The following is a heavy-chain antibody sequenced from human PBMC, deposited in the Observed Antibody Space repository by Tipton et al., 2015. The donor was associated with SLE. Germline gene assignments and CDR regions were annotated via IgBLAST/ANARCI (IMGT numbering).Heavy chain of an antibody. Sequence: TLSLTCAVSGGSISSSNWWSWVRQPPGKGLEWIGEIYHSGSTNYNPSLKSRVTISVDTSKNQFSLKLSSVTAADTAVYYCARGSSGYQHVDYWGQGTLVTVSS. J-gene: IGHJ4*02. V-gene: IGHV4-4*02. CDR2: IYHSGST. CDR3: ARGSSGYQHVDY. D-gene: IGHD3-22*01. CDR1: GGSISSSNW.